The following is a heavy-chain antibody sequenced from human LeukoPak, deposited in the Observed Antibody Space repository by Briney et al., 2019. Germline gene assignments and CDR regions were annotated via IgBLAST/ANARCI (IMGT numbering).Heavy chain of an antibody. V-gene: IGHV3-66*01. CDR2: IYSGGST. CDR3: ARALGRFGELVFEY. CDR1: GFTVSSNY. D-gene: IGHD3-10*01. J-gene: IGHJ4*02. Sequence: PGGSLRLSCAASGFTVSSNYMSWVRRAPGKGLEWVSVIYSGGSTYYADSVKGRFTISRDNSKNTLYLQMNSLRAEDTAVYYCARALGRFGELVFEYWGQGTLVTVSS.